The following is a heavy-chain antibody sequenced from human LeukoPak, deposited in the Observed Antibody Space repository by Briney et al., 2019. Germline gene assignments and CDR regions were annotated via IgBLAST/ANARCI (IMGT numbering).Heavy chain of an antibody. J-gene: IGHJ6*04. Sequence: GGSLRLSCAASGFTFSNSWMSWVRQAPGKGLEWVSYISSSGSTIYYADSVKGRFTISRDNAKNSLYLQMNSLRAEDTAVYYCAELGITMIGGVWGKGTTVTISS. CDR2: ISSSGSTI. CDR1: GFTFSNSW. V-gene: IGHV3-48*04. CDR3: AELGITMIGGV. D-gene: IGHD3-10*02.